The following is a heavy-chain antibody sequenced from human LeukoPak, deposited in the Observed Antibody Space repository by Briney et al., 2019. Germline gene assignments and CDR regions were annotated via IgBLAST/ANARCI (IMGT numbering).Heavy chain of an antibody. CDR3: AKDESSSWYQAFVDY. V-gene: IGHV3-23*01. J-gene: IGHJ4*02. D-gene: IGHD6-13*01. Sequence: GGSLRLSCAASGFTFSSYAMSWVRQAPGKGLEWVSAISGSGGSTYYADSVKGRFTISRDNSKNTLYLQINSLRAEDTAVYYCAKDESSSWYQAFVDYWGQGTLVTVSS. CDR1: GFTFSSYA. CDR2: ISGSGGST.